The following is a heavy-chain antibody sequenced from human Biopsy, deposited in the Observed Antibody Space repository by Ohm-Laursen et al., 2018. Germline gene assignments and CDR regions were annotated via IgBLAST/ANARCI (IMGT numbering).Heavy chain of an antibody. V-gene: IGHV1-2*04. CDR3: AKGQDLTASPEYFQY. J-gene: IGHJ1*01. CDR2: IHPNSGTK. D-gene: IGHD3-9*01. Sequence: SVKVSCKTSGYTFTDYFLHWVRQVPGQPPPPPGWIHPNSGTKKIAENFQGSVTMTRDTSIATAYLDLTRLTSDDTAIYFCAKGQDLTASPEYFQYWGQGALITVSS. CDR1: GYTFTDYF.